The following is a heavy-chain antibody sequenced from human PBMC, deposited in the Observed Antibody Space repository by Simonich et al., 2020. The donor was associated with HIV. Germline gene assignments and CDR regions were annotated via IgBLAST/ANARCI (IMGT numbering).Heavy chain of an antibody. D-gene: IGHD2-2*01. J-gene: IGHJ4*02. Sequence: QVQLQQWGAGLLKPSETLSLTCAVYGGSFSGYYWSWTRQPPGKGLEWIGEINHRGSTNYNPALKSRFTISVDTSKNQFSLKLSSVTAADTAVYYCARGFYQRLYYFDYWGQGTLVTVSS. CDR1: GGSFSGYY. CDR2: INHRGST. CDR3: ARGFYQRLYYFDY. V-gene: IGHV4-34*01.